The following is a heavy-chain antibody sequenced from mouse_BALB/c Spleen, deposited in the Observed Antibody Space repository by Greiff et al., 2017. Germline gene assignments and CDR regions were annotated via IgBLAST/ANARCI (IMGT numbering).Heavy chain of an antibody. V-gene: IGHV14-3*02. CDR3: ARGGYDAFAD. J-gene: IGHJ3*01. CDR1: GFNIKDNY. CDR2: IDPANGNT. D-gene: IGHD2-2*01. Sequence: VQLQESGAELVKPGASVKLSCTASGFNIKDNYMHWVKQRPEQGLEWIGRIDPANGNTKYDPKFQGKATITADTSSNTAYLQRSSLTSEDTAVYYCARGGYDAFADWGQGTLVTVSA.